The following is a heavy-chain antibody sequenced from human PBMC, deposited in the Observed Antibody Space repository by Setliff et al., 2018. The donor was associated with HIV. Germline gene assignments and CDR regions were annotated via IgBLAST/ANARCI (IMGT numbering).Heavy chain of an antibody. D-gene: IGHD2-15*01. J-gene: IGHJ5*02. V-gene: IGHV4-30-4*08. CDR3: ARFTVVVFGAGEPSWFDP. CDR1: GDSIISRDYY. CDR2: IHYKGNI. Sequence: SETLSLTCTVSGDSIISRDYYWSWIRQSPGKGLEWIGHIHYKGNIDYNASLKSRLAISSDTSKNQFSLNLSSVIAADTAIYFCARFTVVVFGAGEPSWFDPWGQGILVTVSS.